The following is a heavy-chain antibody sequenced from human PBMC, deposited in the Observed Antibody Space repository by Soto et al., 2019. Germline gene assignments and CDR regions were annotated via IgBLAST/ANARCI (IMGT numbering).Heavy chain of an antibody. D-gene: IGHD3-3*01. V-gene: IGHV4-34*01. CDR2: INHSGST. Sequence: PSETLSLTCAVYGGSFSGYYWSWIRQPPGKGLEWIGEINHSGSTNYNPSLKSRVTISVDTSKNQSSLKLSSVTAADTAVYYCARGVFGVVTLVGMDVWGQGTTVTVSS. CDR3: ARGVFGVVTLVGMDV. CDR1: GGSFSGYY. J-gene: IGHJ6*02.